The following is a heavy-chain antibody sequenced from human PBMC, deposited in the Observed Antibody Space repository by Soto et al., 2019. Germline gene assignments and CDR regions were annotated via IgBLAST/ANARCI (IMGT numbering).Heavy chain of an antibody. Sequence: RASVKVSCKASGYTFTDYYVHWVRQAPGQGLEWMGWINPNSGGTKSAQKFQGRVTMTRDTPISTAYMELSRLRSDDTAVYYCARRKGDYYDSSGYHYYFDYWGQGTLVTVS. CDR2: INPNSGGT. J-gene: IGHJ4*02. D-gene: IGHD3-22*01. CDR1: GYTFTDYY. V-gene: IGHV1-2*02. CDR3: ARRKGDYYDSSGYHYYFDY.